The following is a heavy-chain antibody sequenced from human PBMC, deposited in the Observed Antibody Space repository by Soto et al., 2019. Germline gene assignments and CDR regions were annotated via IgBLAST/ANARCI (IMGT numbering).Heavy chain of an antibody. CDR3: GRLEGLATISYYFDY. CDR1: GGSVRSRSYH. CDR2: AYYSGST. D-gene: IGHD3-9*01. J-gene: IGHJ4*02. V-gene: IGHV4-39*01. Sequence: SELLCLPYTVSGGSVRSRSYHCVWVHKPPGKGLEWIGSAYYSGSTYYNPSLESRVTISVDKSKNQFSMKLMSLSAADTAVYYCGRLEGLATISYYFDYWGQGALVTVSS.